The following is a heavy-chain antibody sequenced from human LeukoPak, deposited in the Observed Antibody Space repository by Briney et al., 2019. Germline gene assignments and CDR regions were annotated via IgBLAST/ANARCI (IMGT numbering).Heavy chain of an antibody. Sequence: ASVKVSCKASGYTFTSYDINWVRQATGQGLEWMGWMNPNSGNTGYAQKFQGRVTITRNTSISTAYMELSSLRSEDTAVYYCARAHYYDSSGPYNWFDPWGQGTLVTVSS. V-gene: IGHV1-8*03. CDR1: GYTFTSYD. CDR2: MNPNSGNT. J-gene: IGHJ5*02. CDR3: ARAHYYDSSGPYNWFDP. D-gene: IGHD3-22*01.